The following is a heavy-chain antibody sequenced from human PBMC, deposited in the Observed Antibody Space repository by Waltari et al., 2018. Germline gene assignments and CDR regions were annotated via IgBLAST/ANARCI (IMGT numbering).Heavy chain of an antibody. V-gene: IGHV4-4*07. CDR3: AREHFDSWSTYPNWFDP. D-gene: IGHD3-3*01. CDR2: LYSSGST. J-gene: IGHJ5*02. CDR1: GGSISSYH. Sequence: QVQLQESGPGLVKPSETLSLTCTVSGGSISSYHWSWIRQPAGKGLEWIGRLYSSGSTTYNPSLKSRVTMSLDTSKNQFSLTLTSVTVADTAVYYCAREHFDSWSTYPNWFDPWGQGTLVTVSS.